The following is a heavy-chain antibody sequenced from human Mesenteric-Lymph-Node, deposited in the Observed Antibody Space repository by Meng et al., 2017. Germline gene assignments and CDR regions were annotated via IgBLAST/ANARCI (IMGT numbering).Heavy chain of an antibody. Sequence: QVRLQESGPGLVKPSQSLSLNCTLSGGSISSGGYYWSWIRQHPGKGLEWIGYIYYSGSTYYNPSLKSRVTISVDTSKNQFSLKLSSVTAADTAVYYCARDYCGGDCYSGGTWFDSWGQGTLVTVSS. D-gene: IGHD2-21*02. V-gene: IGHV4-31*03. CDR3: ARDYCGGDCYSGGTWFDS. CDR1: GGSISSGGYY. CDR2: IYYSGST. J-gene: IGHJ5*01.